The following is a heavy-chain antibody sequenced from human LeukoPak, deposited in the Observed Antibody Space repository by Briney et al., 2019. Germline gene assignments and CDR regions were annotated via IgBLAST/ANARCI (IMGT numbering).Heavy chain of an antibody. Sequence: ASVKVSCKASGYTLTELSMHWVRQAPGKGLEWMGGFDPEDGETIYAQKFQGRVTMTEDTSTDAAYMELSSLRSEDTAAYYCATGGEINYYDSSGYYVPFDYWGQGTLVTVSS. CDR2: FDPEDGET. J-gene: IGHJ4*02. CDR3: ATGGEINYYDSSGYYVPFDY. D-gene: IGHD3-22*01. CDR1: GYTLTELS. V-gene: IGHV1-24*01.